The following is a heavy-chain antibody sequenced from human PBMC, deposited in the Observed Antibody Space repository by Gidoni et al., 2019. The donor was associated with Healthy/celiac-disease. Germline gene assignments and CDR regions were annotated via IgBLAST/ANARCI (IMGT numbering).Heavy chain of an antibody. J-gene: IGHJ6*02. CDR2: IYYSGST. D-gene: IGHD2-15*01. Sequence: QVQLQESGPGLVKPSETLSLTCTVSGGSISSYYWSGIRQPPGKGLEWIGYIYYSGSTNYNPSLKSRVTISVDTSKNQFSLKLSSVTAADTAVYYCARENRVVAASFGMDVWGQGTTVTVS. CDR1: GGSISSYY. CDR3: ARENRVVAASFGMDV. V-gene: IGHV4-59*01.